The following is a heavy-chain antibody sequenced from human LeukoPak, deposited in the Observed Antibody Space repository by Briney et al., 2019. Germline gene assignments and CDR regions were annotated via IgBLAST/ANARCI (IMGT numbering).Heavy chain of an antibody. CDR2: IHTSGGT. J-gene: IGHJ4*02. V-gene: IGHV4-4*09. D-gene: IGHD5-12*01. Sequence: SETLSLTCTVSGGSISSYYWSWIRQPPGKGLEWIGYIHTSGGTNYNPSLKSRVTISIDTSKKQLSLKLTSVTAADTAVYYCARDLNPIGVAYFDYWGQGTLVTVSS. CDR1: GGSISSYY. CDR3: ARDLNPIGVAYFDY.